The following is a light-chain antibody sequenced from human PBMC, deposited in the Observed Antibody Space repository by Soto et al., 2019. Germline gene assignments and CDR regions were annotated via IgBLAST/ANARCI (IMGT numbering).Light chain of an antibody. CDR1: SSDVGSYNL. CDR3: CSYAGSNTYV. Sequence: QPALTQPASVSGSPGQSITISCTGTSSDVGSYNLVPWYQQHPGKAPKVMIYEGSKRPSGVSNRFSGSKSGNTASLTISGLQAEDEADYCCCSYAGSNTYVFGTGTKVTVL. CDR2: EGS. V-gene: IGLV2-23*01. J-gene: IGLJ1*01.